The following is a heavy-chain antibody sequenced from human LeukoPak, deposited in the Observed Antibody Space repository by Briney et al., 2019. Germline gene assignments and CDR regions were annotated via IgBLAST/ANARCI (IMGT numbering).Heavy chain of an antibody. Sequence: PGGSLRLSCAASGFTFSDHYIVGVRQAPGKGLEWVGCSGNKADSYTAEYAASVEGRFTISRDDSKKSLYLQMNTLTIEDTAVYHCARGYGAVSVYAFDVWGQGTTVTVSS. J-gene: IGHJ3*01. V-gene: IGHV3-72*01. CDR3: ARGYGAVSVYAFDV. CDR2: SGNKADSYTA. D-gene: IGHD4/OR15-4a*01. CDR1: GFTFSDHY.